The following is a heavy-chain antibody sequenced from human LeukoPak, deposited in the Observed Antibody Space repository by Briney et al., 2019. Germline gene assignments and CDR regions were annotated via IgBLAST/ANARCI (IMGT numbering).Heavy chain of an antibody. CDR2: INHSGST. D-gene: IGHD3-10*01. CDR1: GASVSSSTYF. V-gene: IGHV4-39*07. CDR3: ARDLLWFGESL. Sequence: PSETLSLTCAVSGASVSSSTYFWGWIRQPPGEGPEWLGEINHSGSTNYNPSLKSRVTISVDTSKNQFSLKLSSVTAADTAVYYCARDLLWFGESLWGQGTLVTVSS. J-gene: IGHJ4*02.